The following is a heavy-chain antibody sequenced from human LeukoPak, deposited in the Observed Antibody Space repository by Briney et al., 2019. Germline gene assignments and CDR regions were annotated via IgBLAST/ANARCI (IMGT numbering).Heavy chain of an antibody. Sequence: GESLKISCKTSGYNFTTYYIAWVRQMPGKGPEWMGLIFPGDSDTTYSPSFQGQVIISVDKSISTAYLQWSSLKASDTAMYYCARQSYYGSGSYLPFDYWGQGTLVTVSS. V-gene: IGHV5-51*01. D-gene: IGHD3-10*01. CDR1: GYNFTTYY. J-gene: IGHJ4*02. CDR3: ARQSYYGSGSYLPFDY. CDR2: IFPGDSDT.